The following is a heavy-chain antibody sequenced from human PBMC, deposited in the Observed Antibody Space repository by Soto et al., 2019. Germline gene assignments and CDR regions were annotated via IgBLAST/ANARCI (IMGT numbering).Heavy chain of an antibody. D-gene: IGHD3-22*01. J-gene: IGHJ5*02. CDR2: IYHIGTT. CDR3: ARFSYYDTISFAT. V-gene: IGHV4-30-2*01. Sequence: PSETLSLTCTVTGGSVNSGGFSWSWIRQAPGKGLEWIGYIYHIGTTFYNPSLKSRVTISIDRSRNQFSLNLTSVTAADTAVFFCARFSYYDTISFATWGQGILVTVSS. CDR1: GGSVNSGGFS.